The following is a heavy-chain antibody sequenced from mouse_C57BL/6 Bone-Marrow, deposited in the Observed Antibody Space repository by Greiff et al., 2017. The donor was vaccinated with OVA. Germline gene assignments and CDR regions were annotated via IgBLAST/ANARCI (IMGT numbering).Heavy chain of an antibody. V-gene: IGHV1-69*01. CDR1: GYTFTSYW. CDR2: IDPSDSYT. Sequence: VQLQQPGAELVMPGASVKLSCKASGYTFTSYWMHWVKQRPGQGLEWIGEIDPSDSYTNYNQKFKGKSTLTVDKSSSTAYMQLSSLTSEDSAVYYCAVYYYGSGTYFDYWGQGTTLTVSS. D-gene: IGHD1-1*01. J-gene: IGHJ2*01. CDR3: AVYYYGSGTYFDY.